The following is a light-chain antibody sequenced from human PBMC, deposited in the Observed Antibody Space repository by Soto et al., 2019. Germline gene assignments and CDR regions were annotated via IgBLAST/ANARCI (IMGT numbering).Light chain of an antibody. CDR3: YSCSRNSDTRYV. CDR2: DVS. Sequence: QSALTQPASVSGSPGQSITISCTGTSSDIGASNYVSLYQQHPGQAPKPMIYDVSNRPSGISDRFSGSKSGNTASLTISGLQAEDEADYYCYSCSRNSDTRYVFGPGTNLTVL. V-gene: IGLV2-14*03. J-gene: IGLJ1*01. CDR1: SSDIGASNY.